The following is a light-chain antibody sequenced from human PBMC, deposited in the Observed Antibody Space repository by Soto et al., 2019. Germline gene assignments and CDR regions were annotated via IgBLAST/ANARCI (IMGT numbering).Light chain of an antibody. CDR2: DND. Sequence: QSVLTQPPSVSAAPGQKVTISCTGSSSNIGNNYVFWYQQLPATAPNLLIYDNDKRPSGIPDRFSGSKSGTSATLGITGLQTGDEADYYCATWDRSLSVGVFGGGTKLTVL. CDR1: SSNIGNNY. V-gene: IGLV1-51*01. J-gene: IGLJ2*01. CDR3: ATWDRSLSVGV.